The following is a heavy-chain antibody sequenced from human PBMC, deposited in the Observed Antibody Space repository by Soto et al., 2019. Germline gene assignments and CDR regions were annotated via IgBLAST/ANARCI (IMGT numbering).Heavy chain of an antibody. V-gene: IGHV3-15*01. Sequence: GGSLRLSCAASGFTFSNAWMSWVRQAPGKGLEWVGRIKSKTDGGTTDYAAPVKGRFTISRDDSKNTLYLQMNSLKTEDTAVYYCTTSESLVQYYYGMDVWGQGTTVTVSS. CDR2: IKSKTDGGTT. D-gene: IGHD6-13*01. CDR3: TTSESLVQYYYGMDV. J-gene: IGHJ6*02. CDR1: GFTFSNAW.